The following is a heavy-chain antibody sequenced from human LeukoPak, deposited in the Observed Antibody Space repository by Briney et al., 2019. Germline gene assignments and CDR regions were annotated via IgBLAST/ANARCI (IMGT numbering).Heavy chain of an antibody. V-gene: IGHV1-58*01. D-gene: IGHD6-19*01. CDR1: GFTFTSSA. J-gene: IGHJ4*02. Sequence: SVKVSCKASGFTFTSSAVQWVRQARGQRLEWIGWIVVGTGNTNYAQKFQEGVTITRDLSTSTAYMEPSSLRSEDTAVYYCAAAAGYSSGWYLFDYWGQGTLVTVSS. CDR2: IVVGTGNT. CDR3: AAAAGYSSGWYLFDY.